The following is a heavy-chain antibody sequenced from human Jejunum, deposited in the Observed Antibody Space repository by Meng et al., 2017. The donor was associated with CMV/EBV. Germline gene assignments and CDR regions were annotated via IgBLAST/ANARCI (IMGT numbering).Heavy chain of an antibody. J-gene: IGHJ4*02. CDR3: AKAGAFDHFFDY. D-gene: IGHD2/OR15-2a*01. V-gene: IGHV3-48*03. CDR2: ISNTGTTI. Sequence: ASGFAFSDYEMDWVRQAPGKGLEWTSYISNTGTTIYYAGSVQGRFTISRDNAKNSLYLQMNSLRAEDTAIYYCAKAGAFDHFFDYWGQGTLVTVSS. CDR1: GFAFSDYE.